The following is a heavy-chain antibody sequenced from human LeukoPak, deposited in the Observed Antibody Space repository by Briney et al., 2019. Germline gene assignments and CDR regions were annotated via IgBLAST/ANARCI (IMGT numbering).Heavy chain of an antibody. V-gene: IGHV4-39*07. D-gene: IGHD3-10*01. CDR2: IDFSGTT. Sequence: SQSLSPTCPVSGRSLSSSCYYWGWTRQPPGKGLEWFNRIDFSGTTYNNSSPERRVTITVATSNNQFSLKLSSVTAAETAVYCGARGGKEFGKGYFDYWGQGTLVTVSS. J-gene: IGHJ4*02. CDR3: ARGGKEFGKGYFDY. CDR1: GRSLSSSCYY.